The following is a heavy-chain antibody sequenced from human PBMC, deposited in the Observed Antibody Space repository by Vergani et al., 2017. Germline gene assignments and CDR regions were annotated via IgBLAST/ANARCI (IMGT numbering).Heavy chain of an antibody. D-gene: IGHD6-19*01. CDR1: GGSFSGYY. CDR3: ARDSSGWYRY. J-gene: IGHJ4*02. V-gene: IGHV4-59*10. Sequence: QVQLQQWGAGLLKPSETLSLTCAVYGGSFSGYYWSWIRQPPGKGLEWIGRIYTSGSTNYNPSLKSRVTISVDTSKNQFSLKLSSVTAADTAVYYCARDSSGWYRYWGQGTLVTVSS. CDR2: IYTSGST.